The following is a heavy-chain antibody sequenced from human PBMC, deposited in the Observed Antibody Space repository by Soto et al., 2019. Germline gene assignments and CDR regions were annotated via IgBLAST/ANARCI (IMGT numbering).Heavy chain of an antibody. V-gene: IGHV4-61*08. CDR3: VSHRNYIVVSGSFFEY. D-gene: IGHD6-19*01. J-gene: IGHJ4*02. CDR2: IYYSGSS. Sequence: PSETLSLTCTVSGGSISSGGYYWSWIRQHPGTGLEWIAYIYYSGSSNSNPSLKSRVTISVDTSKNQFSLKLTSVTAADTAVYFCVSHRNYIVVSGSFFEYWSQGTLVTVSS. CDR1: GGSISSGGYY.